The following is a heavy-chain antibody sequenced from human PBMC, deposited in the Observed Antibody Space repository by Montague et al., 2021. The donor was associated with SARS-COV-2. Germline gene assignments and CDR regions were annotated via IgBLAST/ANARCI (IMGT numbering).Heavy chain of an antibody. CDR2: MYYSGST. CDR3: AGDDIVLQEVTKGMDV. CDR1: GGSISSSNYY. D-gene: IGHD2-15*01. V-gene: IGHV4-39*07. Sequence: SETLSLTCTVSGGSISSSNYYWGWIRQPPGKGLEWIGYMYYSGSTYYNPSLKSRVTISIDTSKNQLSLKPIAVTAADTAAYYCAGDDIVLQEVTKGMDVWGQGTTVTVPS. J-gene: IGHJ6*02.